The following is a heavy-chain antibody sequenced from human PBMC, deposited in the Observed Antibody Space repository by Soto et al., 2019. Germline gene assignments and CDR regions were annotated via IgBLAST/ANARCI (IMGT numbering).Heavy chain of an antibody. CDR3: ARQEGSSPPYYYYYMDV. CDR1: GGSISSYY. CDR2: IYYSGST. Sequence: PSETLCLTWTVSGGSISSYYWSWIRQPPGKGLEWIGYIYYSGSTNYNPSLKSRVTISVDTSKNQFSLKLSSVTAADTAVYYCARQEGSSPPYYYYYMDVWGKGTTVTVSS. V-gene: IGHV4-59*08. J-gene: IGHJ6*03. D-gene: IGHD6-13*01.